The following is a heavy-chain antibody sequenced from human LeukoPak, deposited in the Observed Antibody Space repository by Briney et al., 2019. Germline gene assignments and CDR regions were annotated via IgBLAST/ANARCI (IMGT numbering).Heavy chain of an antibody. CDR3: ARGAVAGTPSYGMDA. CDR2: MNPNSGNT. D-gene: IGHD6-19*01. V-gene: IGHV1-8*01. J-gene: IGHJ6*02. CDR1: GYTFTSYD. Sequence: ASVKVSCKASGYTFTSYDINWVRQAPGQGLEWMGWMNPNSGNTGYAQKFQGRVTMTRNTSISTAYMELSSLRSEDTAVYYCARGAVAGTPSYGMDAWGQGTTVTVSS.